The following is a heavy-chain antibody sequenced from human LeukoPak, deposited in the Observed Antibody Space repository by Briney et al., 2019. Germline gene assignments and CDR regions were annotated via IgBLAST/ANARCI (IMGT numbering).Heavy chain of an antibody. CDR1: GGSISSGSYY. CDR2: IYTSGST. V-gene: IGHV4-61*02. D-gene: IGHD5-24*01. Sequence: SETLSLTCTVSGGSISSGSYYWSWIRQPAGKGLEWIGRIYTSGSTNYNPSLKSRVTISVDTSKNQFYLKLSSVTAADTAVYYCARGGDGYNWDYFDYWGQGTLVTVSS. CDR3: ARGGDGYNWDYFDY. J-gene: IGHJ4*02.